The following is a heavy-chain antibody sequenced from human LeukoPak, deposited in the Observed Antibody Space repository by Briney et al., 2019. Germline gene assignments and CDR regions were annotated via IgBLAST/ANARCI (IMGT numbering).Heavy chain of an antibody. V-gene: IGHV3-30*18. J-gene: IGHJ4*02. D-gene: IGHD6-13*01. Sequence: GRSVTLSCAASGFTFSSYGIQWLRQAPGKGLEGVAVISYDGSNKYYADSVKGRFTISRDNSKNTLYLQMNSLRAEDTPVYYCAKDIRWELAAAGVFDYWGQGTLVTVSS. CDR3: AKDIRWELAAAGVFDY. CDR2: ISYDGSNK. CDR1: GFTFSSYG.